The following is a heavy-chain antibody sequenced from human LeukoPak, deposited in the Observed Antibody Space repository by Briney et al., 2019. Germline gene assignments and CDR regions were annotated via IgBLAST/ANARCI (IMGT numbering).Heavy chain of an antibody. V-gene: IGHV3-48*01. J-gene: IGHJ4*02. Sequence: PGGSLRLSCAASGFTFSSYAMSWVRQAPGKGLEWVSYISSSSSTIYYADSVKGRFTISRDNAKNSLYLQMNSLRAEDTAVYYCARGAPYSSGWYPFDYWGQGTLVTVSS. CDR1: GFTFSSYA. CDR2: ISSSSSTI. D-gene: IGHD6-19*01. CDR3: ARGAPYSSGWYPFDY.